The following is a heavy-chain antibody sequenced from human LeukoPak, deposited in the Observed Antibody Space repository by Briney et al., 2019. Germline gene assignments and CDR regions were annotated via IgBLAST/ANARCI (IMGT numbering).Heavy chain of an antibody. CDR1: GFTFSSYA. Sequence: TGGSLRLSCAASGFTFSSYAMSWVRQAPGKGLEWVSAISGSGSSTYYADSVKGRFTISRDNSKNTLYLQMNSLRAEDTAVYYCARDWRDGYNYGSDWGQGTLVTVSS. V-gene: IGHV3-23*01. CDR2: ISGSGSST. D-gene: IGHD5-12*01. J-gene: IGHJ4*02. CDR3: ARDWRDGYNYGSD.